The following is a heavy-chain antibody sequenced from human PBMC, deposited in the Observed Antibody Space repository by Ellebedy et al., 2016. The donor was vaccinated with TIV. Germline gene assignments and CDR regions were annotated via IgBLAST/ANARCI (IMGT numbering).Heavy chain of an antibody. Sequence: GESLKISCAASGFTFSNYIMAWVRQAPGKGLEWISYISSGSSTKFHADSIQGRFTITRDNDKNTLYLQMDSLRDEDTAIYYCARDPGGSSRVYWYFDLWGRGTLVTVSS. CDR2: ISSGSSTK. CDR1: GFTFSNYI. V-gene: IGHV3-48*02. J-gene: IGHJ2*01. D-gene: IGHD1-26*01. CDR3: ARDPGGSSRVYWYFDL.